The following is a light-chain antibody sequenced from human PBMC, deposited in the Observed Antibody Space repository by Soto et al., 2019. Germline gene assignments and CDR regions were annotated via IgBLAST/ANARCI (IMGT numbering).Light chain of an antibody. CDR1: SSNIGAGYD. J-gene: IGLJ1*01. Sequence: QSVLTQPPSVSGAPGQRVTISCTGSSSNIGAGYDVHWYQQLPGTAPKLLIYANNRRPSGVPDRFSGSKSGTSASLAISGLQSEDEADYHCAAWDDSLNGYVFGAGTKLTVL. CDR2: ANN. CDR3: AAWDDSLNGYV. V-gene: IGLV1-40*01.